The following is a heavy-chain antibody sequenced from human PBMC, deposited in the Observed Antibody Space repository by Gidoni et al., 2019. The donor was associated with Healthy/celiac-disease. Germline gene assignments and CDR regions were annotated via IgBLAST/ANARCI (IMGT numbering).Heavy chain of an antibody. D-gene: IGHD1-1*01. CDR2: IIPIFGTA. J-gene: IGHJ3*02. CDR1: GGNCRSQA. V-gene: IGHV1-69*06. Sequence: QVQLVQSGAEGKKPGCAVKVSCKASGGNCRSQAVSWVRQAPGQGLEWMGGIIPIFGTANYAQKFQGSVTITADKSTSTAYMELSSLRSEDTAVYYCAREGDPNWTDAGYDAFDIWGQGTMVTVSS. CDR3: AREGDPNWTDAGYDAFDI.